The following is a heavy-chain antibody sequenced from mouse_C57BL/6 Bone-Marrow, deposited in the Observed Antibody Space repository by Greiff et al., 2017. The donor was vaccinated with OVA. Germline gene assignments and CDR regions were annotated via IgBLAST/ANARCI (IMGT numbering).Heavy chain of an antibody. D-gene: IGHD2-3*01. CDR3: ARDNGYYGGAMDY. Sequence: DVMLVESGGGLVKPGGSLKLSCAASGFTFSSYAMSWVRQTPEKRLEWVATISDGGSYTYYPDNVKGRFNISRDNAKNNLYLQMSHLKSEDTAMYYCARDNGYYGGAMDYWGQGTSVTVSS. CDR1: GFTFSSYA. J-gene: IGHJ4*01. V-gene: IGHV5-4*01. CDR2: ISDGGSYT.